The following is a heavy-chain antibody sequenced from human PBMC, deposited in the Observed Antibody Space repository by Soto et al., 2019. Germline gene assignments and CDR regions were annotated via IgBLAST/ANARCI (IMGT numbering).Heavy chain of an antibody. CDR2: ISYDGSNK. CDR3: AREMVTTYPNYYYYYGMDV. J-gene: IGHJ6*02. V-gene: IGHV3-30-3*01. D-gene: IGHD4-17*01. CDR1: GFTFSSYA. Sequence: GGSLRLSCAASGFTFSSYAMHWVRQAPGKGLEWVAVISYDGSNKYYADSVKGRFTISRDNSKNTLYLQMNSLRAEDTAVYYCAREMVTTYPNYYYYYGMDVWGQGTTVTVSS.